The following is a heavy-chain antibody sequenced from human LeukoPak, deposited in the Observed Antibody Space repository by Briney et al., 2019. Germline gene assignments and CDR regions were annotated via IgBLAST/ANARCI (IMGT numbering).Heavy chain of an antibody. D-gene: IGHD3-10*01. V-gene: IGHV3-30*18. Sequence: GFLRLFFATPGFTFNIYGIHWVRQAPGKGPEWVAGISYDEMYQYYADSVKGRFTISRDNSKNTLFLQMNSLRAEDTAIYYCAKDRDYYGSGSDYWGQGTLVTVSS. CDR3: AKDRDYYGSGSDY. CDR1: GFTFNIYG. CDR2: ISYDEMYQ. J-gene: IGHJ4*02.